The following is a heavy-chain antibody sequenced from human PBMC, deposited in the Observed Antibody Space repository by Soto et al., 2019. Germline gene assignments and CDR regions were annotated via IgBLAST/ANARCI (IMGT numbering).Heavy chain of an antibody. CDR1: GYTFTSYY. CDR3: ARGEMTTVTLPGVFYYYYGMDV. J-gene: IGHJ6*02. V-gene: IGHV1-46*01. D-gene: IGHD4-17*01. CDR2: INPSGGST. Sequence: ASVKVSCKASGYTFTSYYMHWVRQAPGQGLEWMGIINPSGGSTSYAQKFQGRVTMTRDTSTSTVYMELSSLRSEDTAVYYCARGEMTTVTLPGVFYYYYGMDVWGQGTTVTVSS.